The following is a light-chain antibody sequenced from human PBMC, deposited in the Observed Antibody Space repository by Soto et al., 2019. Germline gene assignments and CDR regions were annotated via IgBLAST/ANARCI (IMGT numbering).Light chain of an antibody. V-gene: IGLV1-40*01. CDR3: SSYAGSNKSPYV. CDR1: SSNLGAGYD. Sequence: QSVLTQPPSVSGAPGQRVTISCSGSSSNLGAGYDVQWYRQFPGTAPKLMIYEVSKRPSGVPDRFSGSKSGNTASLTVSGLQAEDEADYYCSSYAGSNKSPYVFGTGTKVTVL. J-gene: IGLJ1*01. CDR2: EVS.